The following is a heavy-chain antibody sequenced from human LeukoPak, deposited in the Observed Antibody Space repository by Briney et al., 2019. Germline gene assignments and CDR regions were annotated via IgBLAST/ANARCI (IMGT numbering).Heavy chain of an antibody. CDR2: INPSGGST. CDR3: AREERYSSSWYMYYFDY. J-gene: IGHJ4*02. CDR1: GYTFTSYY. D-gene: IGHD6-13*01. V-gene: IGHV1-46*01. Sequence: ASVKVSCKAPGYTFTSYYMHWVRQAPGQGLEWMGIINPSGGSTSYAQKFQGRVTMTRDTSTSTVYMELSSLRSEDTAVYYCAREERYSSSWYMYYFDYWGQGTLVTVSS.